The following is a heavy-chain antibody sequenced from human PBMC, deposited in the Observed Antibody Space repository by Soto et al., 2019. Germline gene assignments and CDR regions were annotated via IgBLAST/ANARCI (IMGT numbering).Heavy chain of an antibody. J-gene: IGHJ3*02. Sequence: EVQLVESGGGLIQPGGSLRLSCAASGVTVNTNYMSWVRQSPGKGLEWVSLIESGGSIYYADSVKGRFTISRDNFKNTLSLHMNSLRVEDTAVYYCASTTVWKNAFEIWGQGTLVSVSS. CDR1: GVTVNTNY. D-gene: IGHD3-16*01. CDR3: ASTTVWKNAFEI. CDR2: IESGGSI. V-gene: IGHV3-53*01.